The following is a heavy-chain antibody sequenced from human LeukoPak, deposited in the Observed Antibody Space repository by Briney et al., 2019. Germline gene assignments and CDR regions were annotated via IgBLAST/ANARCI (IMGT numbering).Heavy chain of an antibody. CDR1: GFTFSNYW. J-gene: IGHJ4*02. V-gene: IGHV3-7*01. CDR2: IKQGGSET. CDR3: ARDQIWAVEWLLGGDGFDY. Sequence: GGSLRLSCAASGFTFSNYWMSWVRQAPGKGLEWVANIKQGGSETYYVDSVKGRFTISRDNAKNSLYLQMNSLRAEDTAVYYCARDQIWAVEWLLGGDGFDYWGQGTLVTVSS. D-gene: IGHD3-3*01.